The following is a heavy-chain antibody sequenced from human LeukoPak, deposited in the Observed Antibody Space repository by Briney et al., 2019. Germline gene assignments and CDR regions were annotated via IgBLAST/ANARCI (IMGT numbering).Heavy chain of an antibody. CDR1: GGSFSGYY. CDR3: ARYGYSGSYGY. CDR2: INHSGST. D-gene: IGHD6-6*01. V-gene: IGHV4-34*01. J-gene: IGHJ4*02. Sequence: SETLSLTCAVYGGSFSGYYWSWIRQPPGKGLEWIGEINHSGSTNYNPSLKSRVTISVDTSKNQFSLKLSSVTAADTAVYYCARYGYSGSYGYWGQGTLVTVSS.